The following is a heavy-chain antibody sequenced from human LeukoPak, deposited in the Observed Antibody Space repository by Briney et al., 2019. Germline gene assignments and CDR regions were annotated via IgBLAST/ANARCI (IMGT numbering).Heavy chain of an antibody. D-gene: IGHD2-8*02. CDR3: VTYSTGLYKGLEF. Sequence: GGSLRLSCAASGFTFTTYWMSWIRQVPGKGLEWVANINQDGTDKYYVDSVKGRFTFSRDNAQNSLYLQMSSLRVEDTAVYYCVTYSTGLYKGLEFWGQGTQVTVSS. CDR2: INQDGTDK. J-gene: IGHJ4*02. CDR1: GFTFTTYW. V-gene: IGHV3-7*03.